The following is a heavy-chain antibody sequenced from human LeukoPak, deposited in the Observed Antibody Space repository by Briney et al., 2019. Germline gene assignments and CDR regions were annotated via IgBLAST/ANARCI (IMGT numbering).Heavy chain of an antibody. D-gene: IGHD3-10*01. J-gene: IGHJ4*02. Sequence: PGGSLRLYCAASDFTVTNAWMHCVRQPPGKGLEWVGRIKSKNDGGTIDYAAPVKGRFIISRDDSKTTLYLQMNSLKTEDTAVYYCFGSGSYYGFDYWGQGTLVTVSS. CDR2: IKSKNDGGTI. CDR1: DFTVTNAW. CDR3: FGSGSYYGFDY. V-gene: IGHV3-15*07.